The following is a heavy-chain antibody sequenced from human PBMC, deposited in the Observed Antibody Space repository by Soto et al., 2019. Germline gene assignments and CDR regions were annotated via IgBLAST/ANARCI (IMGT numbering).Heavy chain of an antibody. J-gene: IGHJ5*02. CDR3: ATTLLRFFNWFDP. CDR1: GGSISSGAYS. Sequence: SETLSLTCAVSGGSISSGAYSWTGVRQQPGKGLDCSGYIYHSWSTYYTRSFISRSTISVNRSNNQFSLKLSSVTAADTAVYYCATTLLRFFNWFDPWGQGTLVTVSS. CDR2: IYHSWST. V-gene: IGHV4-30-2*01. D-gene: IGHD3-3*01.